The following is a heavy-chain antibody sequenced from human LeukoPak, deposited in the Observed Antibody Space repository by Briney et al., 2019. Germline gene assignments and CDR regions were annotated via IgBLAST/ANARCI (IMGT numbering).Heavy chain of an antibody. CDR2: TNPSGGST. Sequence: ASVKVSCKTSGYTFTSYCFHWVRQAPGQGLEWMGITNPSGGSTSYAQKFQGRVTMTRDTSTSTVYMELSSLSSEDTAVYYCARALYCSGSSCYSSASNYWGQGTLVTVSS. CDR3: ARALYCSGSSCYSSASNY. D-gene: IGHD2-15*01. CDR1: GYTFTSYC. J-gene: IGHJ4*02. V-gene: IGHV1-46*01.